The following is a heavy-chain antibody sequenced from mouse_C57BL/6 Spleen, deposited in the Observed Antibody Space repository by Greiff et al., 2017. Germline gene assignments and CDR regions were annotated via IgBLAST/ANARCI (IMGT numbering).Heavy chain of an antibody. CDR3: ARNDNGYYVDYAMDY. CDR1: GFSFTSYG. D-gene: IGHD2-3*01. V-gene: IGHV2-2*01. J-gene: IGHJ4*01. CDR2: LWSGGST. Sequence: VQLQQSGPGLVQPSQSLSITCTVSGFSFTSYGVHWVRQSPGKGLEWLGVLWSGGSTDYNAAFISRLSISKDNSKSQVFFKMNSLQADDTAIYYCARNDNGYYVDYAMDYWGQGTSVTVSS.